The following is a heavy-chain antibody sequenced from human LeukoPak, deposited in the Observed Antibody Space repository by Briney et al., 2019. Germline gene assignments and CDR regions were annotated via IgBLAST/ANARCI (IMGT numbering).Heavy chain of an antibody. J-gene: IGHJ4*02. CDR3: AKHFGSGDYYNFFDD. Sequence: GGSLRLSCAASGFTFSSYAMTWVRRAPGKGLEWVSTISGSGGSTSYADSVKGRFTVSRDNSKNTLFLQMNSLRAEDTALYYCAKHFGSGDYYNFFDDWGQGTLVSVSS. CDR1: GFTFSSYA. D-gene: IGHD3-10*01. V-gene: IGHV3-23*01. CDR2: ISGSGGST.